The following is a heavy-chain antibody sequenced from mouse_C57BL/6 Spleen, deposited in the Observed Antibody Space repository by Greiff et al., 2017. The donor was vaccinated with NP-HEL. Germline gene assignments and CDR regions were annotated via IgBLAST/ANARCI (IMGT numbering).Heavy chain of an antibody. Sequence: VQLKQSVAELVRPGASVKLSCTASGFNIKNTYMHWVKQRPEQGLEWIGRIDPANGNTKYAPKFQGKATITADTSSNTAYLQLSSLTSEDTAIYYCARGRYYYGSEGYFDYWGQGTTLTVSS. D-gene: IGHD1-1*01. CDR2: IDPANGNT. CDR3: ARGRYYYGSEGYFDY. J-gene: IGHJ2*01. V-gene: IGHV14-3*01. CDR1: GFNIKNTY.